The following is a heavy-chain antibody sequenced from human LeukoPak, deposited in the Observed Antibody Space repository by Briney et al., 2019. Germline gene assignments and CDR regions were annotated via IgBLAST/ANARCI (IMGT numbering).Heavy chain of an antibody. CDR2: ISGSGSNI. D-gene: IGHD3-3*01. J-gene: IGHJ4*02. CDR3: AKDSDFWSGYYHY. Sequence: GGSLRLSCAASGFTFSRYAMSWVRQAPGKGLEGVSAISGSGSNIFYAGSVEGRFTISRDNSQNTLYLQMNGLRAEDTAIYYCAKDSDFWSGYYHYWGQGTLATVSS. CDR1: GFTFSRYA. V-gene: IGHV3-23*01.